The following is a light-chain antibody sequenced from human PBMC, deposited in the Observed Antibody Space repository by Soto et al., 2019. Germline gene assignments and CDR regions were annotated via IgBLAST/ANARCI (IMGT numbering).Light chain of an antibody. CDR3: QQYDNWPPIT. CDR2: GAS. Sequence: EILMTQSPATLSVSPGDGATLSCRASQSISTNLAWYQQKPGQAPRLLIYGASTMASGIPARFRGSRSGTEFTLTISSLLSEDFAVYYCQQYDNWPPITFGQGTRLEIK. V-gene: IGKV3-15*01. J-gene: IGKJ5*01. CDR1: QSISTN.